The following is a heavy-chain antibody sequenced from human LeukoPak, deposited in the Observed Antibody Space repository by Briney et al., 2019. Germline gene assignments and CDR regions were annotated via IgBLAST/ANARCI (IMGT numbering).Heavy chain of an antibody. CDR3: ARLWSYYDNSGFFEDY. CDR2: INPSGGST. J-gene: IGHJ4*02. Sequence: ASVKVSCKASGYTFTSYYMHWVRQAPGQGLEWMGIINPSGGSTSYAQKFQGRVTMTRDTSTSTFDMELSSLKSEGTAVYYCARLWSYYDNSGFFEDYWGQGTLVTVSS. V-gene: IGHV1-46*01. CDR1: GYTFTSYY. D-gene: IGHD3-22*01.